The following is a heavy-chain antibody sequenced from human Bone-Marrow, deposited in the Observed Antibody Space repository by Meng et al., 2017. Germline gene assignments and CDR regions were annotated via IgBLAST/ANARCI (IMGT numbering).Heavy chain of an antibody. CDR1: GFTFGDYA. D-gene: IGHD3-3*01. V-gene: IGHV3-49*04. CDR3: TREGFAGDFWSRYYFNY. J-gene: IGHJ4*02. CDR2: IRSKAYGGTT. Sequence: GESLKISCTASGFTFGDYATSWVRQAPGKGLEWVGFIRSKAYGGTTEYAASVKGRFTISRDDSKSIAYLQMNSLKTEDTAVYYCTREGFAGDFWSRYYFNYWGQGTLVTVSS.